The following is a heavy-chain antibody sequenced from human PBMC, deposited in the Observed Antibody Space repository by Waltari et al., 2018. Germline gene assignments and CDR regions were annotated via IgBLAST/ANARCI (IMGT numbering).Heavy chain of an antibody. J-gene: IGHJ6*03. CDR1: GCTFSNYE. V-gene: IGHV3-48*03. Sequence: EVQVVESGGGLVQPGGSLRLSCVASGCTFSNYELNWVRQAPGKGLEWVSYISNSGSTTYYADSVKGRFTISRDNAKNSMYLEMDSLRAEDTAVYYCARPSTEYYYYYYYMDVWGKGTTVTVS. CDR3: ARPSTEYYYYYYYMDV. CDR2: ISNSGSTT.